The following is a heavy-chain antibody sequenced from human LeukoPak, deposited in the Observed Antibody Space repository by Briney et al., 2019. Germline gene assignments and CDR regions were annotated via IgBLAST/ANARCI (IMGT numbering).Heavy chain of an antibody. D-gene: IGHD5-18*01. CDR2: ISYSGST. V-gene: IGHV4-59*01. CDR1: GGSISSYF. J-gene: IGHJ6*03. Sequence: SETLSLTCTVSGGSISSYFWNWIRQPPGKGLEWIGYISYSGSTNYSPSLKSRVTISLGTSKKQFSLKLTSVTAADTAVYYCARAIADTAMNIYYYYCMDVWGKGTTVTVSS. CDR3: ARAIADTAMNIYYYYCMDV.